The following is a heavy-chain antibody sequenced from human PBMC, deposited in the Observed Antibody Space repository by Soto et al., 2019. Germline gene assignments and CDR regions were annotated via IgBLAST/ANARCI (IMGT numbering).Heavy chain of an antibody. CDR3: ARENKWLVTERWVDY. V-gene: IGHV1-18*01. CDR1: GYTFTSYG. CDR2: ISAYNGNT. Sequence: ASVKVSCKASGYTFTSYGISWVRQAPGQGLEWMGWISAYNGNTNYAQKLQGRVTMTTDTSTSTAYMELRSLRSDDTAVYYCARENKWLVTERWVDYWGQGTLVTVSS. J-gene: IGHJ4*02. D-gene: IGHD6-19*01.